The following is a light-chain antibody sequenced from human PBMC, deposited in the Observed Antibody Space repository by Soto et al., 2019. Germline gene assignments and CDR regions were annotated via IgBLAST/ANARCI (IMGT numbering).Light chain of an antibody. CDR3: QQYNSYSWT. CDR1: QSISSW. V-gene: IGKV1-5*01. Sequence: DIPLTQAPSTLSASLGDRVTITSRASQSISSWLAWYQQKPGKAPKLLIYDASSLESGVPSRFSGSGSGTEFTLTISSLQPDDFATYYCQQYNSYSWTFGQGTKVDI. J-gene: IGKJ1*01. CDR2: DAS.